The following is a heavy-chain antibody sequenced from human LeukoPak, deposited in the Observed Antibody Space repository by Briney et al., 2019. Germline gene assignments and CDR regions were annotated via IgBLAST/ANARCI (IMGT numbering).Heavy chain of an antibody. D-gene: IGHD4-17*01. V-gene: IGHV1-8*01. CDR3: ARNDYGDYVKWLYYYYGMDV. Sequence: GASVKVSCKASGYTFTSYDINWVRQATGQRLEWMGWMNPNSGNTGYAQKFQGRVTMTRNTSISTAYMELSSLRSEDTAVYYCARNDYGDYVKWLYYYYGMDVWGQGTTVTVSS. CDR1: GYTFTSYD. CDR2: MNPNSGNT. J-gene: IGHJ6*02.